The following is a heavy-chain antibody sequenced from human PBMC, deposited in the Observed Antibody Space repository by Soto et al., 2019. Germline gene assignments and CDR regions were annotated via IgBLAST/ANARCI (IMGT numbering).Heavy chain of an antibody. CDR3: ARLAYDVNGFKVYGDDAFDL. CDR1: GGSISDNDYY. D-gene: IGHD3-22*01. CDR2: ISHTGTA. J-gene: IGHJ3*01. V-gene: IGHV4-39*01. Sequence: SETLSLTCTVSGGSISDNDYYWSWIRQPPGKGLEWIGTISHTGTAYYNPSLESRVAVSVGTSENQFSLNLSSVTAADTAVYYCARLAYDVNGFKVYGDDAFDLWGQGTMVTGSS.